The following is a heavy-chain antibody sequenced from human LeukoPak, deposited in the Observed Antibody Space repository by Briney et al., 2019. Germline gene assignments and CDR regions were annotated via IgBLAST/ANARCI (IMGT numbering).Heavy chain of an antibody. Sequence: GGSLRLSCAASGFPLSSYGMYWVRQTPDKGLQWVAYLRKDATYSNYADSVRGRFTISRDNSKNTLDLQMSSLRVEDTAVYYCASGRPTMGTLDYCGQGTLVTVSS. V-gene: IGHV3-30*02. CDR2: LRKDATYS. J-gene: IGHJ4*02. CDR3: ASGRPTMGTLDY. CDR1: GFPLSSYG. D-gene: IGHD3-10*01.